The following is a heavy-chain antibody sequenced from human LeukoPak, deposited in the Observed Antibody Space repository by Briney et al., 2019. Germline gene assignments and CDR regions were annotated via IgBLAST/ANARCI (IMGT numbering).Heavy chain of an antibody. CDR2: IRYDGSNK. J-gene: IGHJ4*02. CDR1: GFTFTSYG. CDR3: AKDRLYGSGSQALDY. Sequence: PGGSLRLSCAASGFTFTSYGMSWVRQAPGKGLEWVAFIRYDGSNKYYADSVKGRFTISRDNSKNTLYLQMNSLRAEDTAVYYCAKDRLYGSGSQALDYWGQGTLVTVSS. D-gene: IGHD3-10*01. V-gene: IGHV3-30*02.